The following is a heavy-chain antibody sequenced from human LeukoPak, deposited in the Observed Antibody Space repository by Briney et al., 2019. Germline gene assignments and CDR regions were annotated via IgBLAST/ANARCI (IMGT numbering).Heavy chain of an antibody. D-gene: IGHD6-19*01. V-gene: IGHV4-59*01. J-gene: IGHJ4*02. CDR3: ARGGWYSDY. Sequence: SETLSLTCTVSGGSTSSYYWSWIRQPPGKGLEWIGYIYNSGRTKYNPSLKSRVTMSMDTSKNEFSLKLSSVTAADTAVYYCARGGWYSDYWGQGTLVTVSS. CDR2: IYNSGRT. CDR1: GGSTSSYY.